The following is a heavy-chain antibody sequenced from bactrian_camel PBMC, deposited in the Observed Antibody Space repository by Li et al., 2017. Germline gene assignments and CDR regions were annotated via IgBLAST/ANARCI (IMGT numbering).Heavy chain of an antibody. CDR2: ISNDGST. J-gene: IGHJ4*01. D-gene: IGHD2*01. Sequence: QLVESGGGSVQAGGSLRLSCAYAEYTSSDYYVGWFRQAPGKERERVAAISNDGSTAHADSVRGRFTISKDNANNIVYLQMNGLKPEDTAMYRCAAAVSYSGSCSGYIYWGQGTQVTVS. CDR1: EYTSSDYY. CDR3: AAAVSYSGSCSGYIY. V-gene: IGHV3S53*01.